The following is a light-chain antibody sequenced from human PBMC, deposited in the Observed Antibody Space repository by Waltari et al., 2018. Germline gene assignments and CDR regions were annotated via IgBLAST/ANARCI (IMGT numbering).Light chain of an antibody. CDR3: CSYAGGSAFV. V-gene: IGLV2-23*02. Sequence: QSALTQPASVSGSHGPSITIPCPGTSSAVRSYHLVPWYQHRPGKAPKRIISGVSKRPSGVSNRFSGSKSGNTASLTISGLRTEDEADYYCCSYAGGSAFVFGTGTKITVL. CDR1: SSAVRSYHL. CDR2: GVS. J-gene: IGLJ1*01.